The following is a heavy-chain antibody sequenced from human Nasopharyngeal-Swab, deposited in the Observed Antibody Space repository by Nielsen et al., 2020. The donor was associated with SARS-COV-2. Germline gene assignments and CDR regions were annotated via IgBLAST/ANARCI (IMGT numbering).Heavy chain of an antibody. Sequence: GGSLRLPCAASGFTFSSYSMNWVRQAPGKGLEWVSYISSSSSTIYYADSVKGRFTISRDNAKNSLYLQMNSLRDEDTAVYYCARDPTYFDWLLPDYWGQGTLVTVSS. CDR2: ISSSSSTI. D-gene: IGHD3-9*01. CDR1: GFTFSSYS. V-gene: IGHV3-48*02. CDR3: ARDPTYFDWLLPDY. J-gene: IGHJ4*02.